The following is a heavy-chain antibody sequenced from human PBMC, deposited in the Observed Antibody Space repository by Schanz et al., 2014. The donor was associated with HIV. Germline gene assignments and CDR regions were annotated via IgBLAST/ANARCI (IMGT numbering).Heavy chain of an antibody. CDR1: GFTFSRYA. CDR3: ARHDYVDHPRYFDF. CDR2: ISFDGSNK. D-gene: IGHD4-17*01. V-gene: IGHV3-30-3*01. Sequence: QVQLVESGGGVVQPGRSLRLSCAASGFTFSRYAMHWVRQPPGKGLDWVAVISFDGSNKYYADSVKGRFTISRDDSRNTLFLQMNSLRAADTAIYYCARHDYVDHPRYFDFWGQGTLVTVSS. J-gene: IGHJ4*02.